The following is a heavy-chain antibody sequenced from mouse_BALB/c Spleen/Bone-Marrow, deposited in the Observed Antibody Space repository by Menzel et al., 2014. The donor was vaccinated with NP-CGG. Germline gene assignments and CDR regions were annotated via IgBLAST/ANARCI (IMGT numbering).Heavy chain of an antibody. CDR3: AREEYGRGFAY. Sequence: EVQLQESGPELVKPGASVKVSCKASGYAFTSYNMYWVKQSHGKSLEWIGYIDPYNAGTSYTPKFKGKATLTVDKSSSTAYMHLDSLTSEDSAVYSCAREEYGRGFAYWGQGTLVTVSA. D-gene: IGHD2-10*02. CDR2: IDPYNAGT. V-gene: IGHV1S135*01. CDR1: GYAFTSYN. J-gene: IGHJ3*01.